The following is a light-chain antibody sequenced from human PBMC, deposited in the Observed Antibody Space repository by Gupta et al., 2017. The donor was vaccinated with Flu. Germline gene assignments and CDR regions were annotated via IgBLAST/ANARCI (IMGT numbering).Light chain of an antibody. CDR1: SGSVSTSNY. J-gene: IGLJ3*02. CDR3: VLYMNTGIWV. CDR2: STT. Sequence: SGSVSTSNYPSWYQQTPGQAPRTLIYSTTIRSSGVPDRFSASLLGNKAALTITGAQADDESNYYCVLYMNTGIWVFGGGTKLTVL. V-gene: IGLV8-61*01.